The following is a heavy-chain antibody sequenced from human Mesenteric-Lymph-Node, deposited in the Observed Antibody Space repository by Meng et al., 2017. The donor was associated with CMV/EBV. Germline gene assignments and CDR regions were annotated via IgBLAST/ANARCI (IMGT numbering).Heavy chain of an antibody. D-gene: IGHD2-8*02. Sequence: QVQLVQYGAEVKKPGASVRVSCKVSGYTFIYYYINWVRQAPGQGLEWMGRTNPETGGRSYAQNFQGRVTMTRYTSINTAYMEVNRLNSDDTAMYYCAGDRDTDWYWSFDYWGPGTLVTVSS. V-gene: IGHV1-2*06. CDR1: GYTFIYYY. CDR3: AGDRDTDWYWSFDY. CDR2: TNPETGGR. J-gene: IGHJ4*02.